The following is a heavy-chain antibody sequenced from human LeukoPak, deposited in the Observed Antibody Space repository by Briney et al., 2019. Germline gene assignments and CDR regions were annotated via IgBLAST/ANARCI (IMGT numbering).Heavy chain of an antibody. V-gene: IGHV1-2*02. Sequence: ASVKVSCKASPYIFAAYLLHWVRQAPGQGLEWMGYINPDSGDTKYAQNFQGRVTMTRDTSISTAYMELRLLRSDDTAVYYCARGESPYVAVAGWFDPWGQGTLVTVSS. CDR2: INPDSGDT. CDR1: PYIFAAYL. CDR3: ARGESPYVAVAGWFDP. J-gene: IGHJ5*02. D-gene: IGHD6-19*01.